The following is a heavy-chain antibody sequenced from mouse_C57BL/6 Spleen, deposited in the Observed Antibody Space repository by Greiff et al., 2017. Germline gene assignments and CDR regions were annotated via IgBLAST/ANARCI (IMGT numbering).Heavy chain of an antibody. Sequence: QVQLKQSGAELVKPGASVKISCTASGYAFSSSWMNWVKQRPGKGLEWIGQIYPGDGDTNYNGKFKGKATLTADKSSSTAYVQLSSLTSEDSAVYFCARERIYYDYDGFADWGQGTLVTVSA. V-gene: IGHV1-80*01. CDR2: IYPGDGDT. CDR1: GYAFSSSW. D-gene: IGHD2-4*01. J-gene: IGHJ3*01. CDR3: ARERIYYDYDGFAD.